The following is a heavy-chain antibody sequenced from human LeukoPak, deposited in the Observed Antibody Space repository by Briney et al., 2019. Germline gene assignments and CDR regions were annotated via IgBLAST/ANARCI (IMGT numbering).Heavy chain of an antibody. CDR1: GFTFSSYA. CDR3: AKTNTYCSGGSCSTVPLGY. CDR2: ISGSGCST. V-gene: IGHV3-23*01. J-gene: IGHJ4*02. Sequence: PGGSLRLSCAASGFTFSSYAMSWVRQAPGKGLDWVAGISGSGCSTYYADSVKGRFTISRDNSKNTLYLQMNSLRAEDTAVYYCAKTNTYCSGGSCSTVPLGYWGQGTLVTVSS. D-gene: IGHD2-15*01.